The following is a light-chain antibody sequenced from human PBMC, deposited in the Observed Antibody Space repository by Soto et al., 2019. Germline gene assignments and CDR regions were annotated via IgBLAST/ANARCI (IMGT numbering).Light chain of an antibody. CDR2: NVH. J-gene: IGLJ2*01. Sequence: QSALTQPASVSGSPGQSITISCTGTSSDVGAYEFVSWYQQDPGKAPKLIIYNVHNRPSGVSDRFSGSKSGNTASLTISGLQAEDEADYYCCSYTTTSTRVFGGGTKVTVL. CDR1: SSDVGAYEF. V-gene: IGLV2-14*01. CDR3: CSYTTTSTRV.